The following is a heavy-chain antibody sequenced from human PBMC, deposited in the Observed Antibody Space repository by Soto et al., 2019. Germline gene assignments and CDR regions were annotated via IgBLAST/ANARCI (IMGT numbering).Heavy chain of an antibody. V-gene: IGHV2-5*02. CDR1: GFSLSTSGVG. CDR3: AHRISTPYYYYGMDV. Sequence: QITLKESGPTLVKPTQTLTLTCTFSGFSLSTSGVGVGWIRQPPGKALERLALIYWDDDKRYSPSLKSRLSITKDTSKNQVVLTMTNMDSVDTATHYCAHRISTPYYYYGMDVWGQGTTVTVSS. J-gene: IGHJ6*02. CDR2: IYWDDDK.